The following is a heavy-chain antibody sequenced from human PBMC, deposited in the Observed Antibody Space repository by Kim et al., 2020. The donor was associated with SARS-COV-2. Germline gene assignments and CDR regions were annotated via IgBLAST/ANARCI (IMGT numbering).Heavy chain of an antibody. J-gene: IGHJ6*02. Sequence: ASVKVSCKASGYTFTSYAMHWVRQAPGQRLEWMGWINAGNGNTKYSQKFQGRVTITRDTSASTAYMELSSLRSKDTAVYYCARDYDFGYYYYGMDVWGQGTTVTVSS. V-gene: IGHV1-3*01. CDR2: INAGNGNT. CDR3: ARDYDFGYYYYGMDV. CDR1: GYTFTSYA. D-gene: IGHD3-3*01.